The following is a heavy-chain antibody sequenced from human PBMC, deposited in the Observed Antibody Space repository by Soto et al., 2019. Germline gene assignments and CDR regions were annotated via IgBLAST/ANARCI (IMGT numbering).Heavy chain of an antibody. D-gene: IGHD2-21*02. Sequence: QVQLVQSGAEVKKPGASVKVSCKASGYTFTSYAMHWVRQAPGQRLEWMGWINAGNGNTKYSQKFQGRVTITRDTSASTACMELSSLGSEDTAVYYCARSIVVVTAADYWGQGTLVTVSS. V-gene: IGHV1-3*01. CDR2: INAGNGNT. CDR3: ARSIVVVTAADY. CDR1: GYTFTSYA. J-gene: IGHJ4*02.